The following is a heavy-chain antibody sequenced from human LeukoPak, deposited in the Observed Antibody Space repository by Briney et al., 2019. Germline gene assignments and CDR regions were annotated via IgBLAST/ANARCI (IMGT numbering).Heavy chain of an antibody. J-gene: IGHJ1*01. CDR3: ARHXRXXXXXXXYXHH. CDR1: GGSFSGYY. Sequence: SETLSLTCAVYGGSFSGYYWSWIRQPPGKGLEGIGEINHSGSTNYNPSLKSRVTISVDTSKNQLSLKLGSVTAADTPVYYSARHXRXXXXXXXYXHHXXXGXLVTV. V-gene: IGHV4-34*01. CDR2: INHSGST.